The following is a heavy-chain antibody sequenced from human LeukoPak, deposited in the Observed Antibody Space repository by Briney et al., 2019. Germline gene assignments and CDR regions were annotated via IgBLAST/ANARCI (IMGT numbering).Heavy chain of an antibody. J-gene: IGHJ4*02. V-gene: IGHV3-30*18. CDR3: AKGKRELDAPTPDY. D-gene: IGHD2-15*01. Sequence: AGGSLRLSCASSGFTFSSYGMHWVRQAPGKGLEWVAVISYNGSNKYYADSVKGRFTISRDNSKNTLYLQMNSLRAEDTAVYYCAKGKRELDAPTPDYWGQGTLVTVSS. CDR1: GFTFSSYG. CDR2: ISYNGSNK.